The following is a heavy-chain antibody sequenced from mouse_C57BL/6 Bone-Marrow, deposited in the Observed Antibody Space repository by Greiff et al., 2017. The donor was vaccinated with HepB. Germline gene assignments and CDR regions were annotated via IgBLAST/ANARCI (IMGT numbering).Heavy chain of an antibody. Sequence: EVQLVESEGGLVQPGSSMKLSCTASGFTFSDYYMAWVRQVPEKGLEWVANINYDGSSTYYLDSLKSRFIISRDNAKNILYLQMSSLKSEDTATYYCARDERGAYYSNHGGFAYWGQGTLVTVSA. J-gene: IGHJ3*01. CDR3: ARDERGAYYSNHGGFAY. CDR2: INYDGSST. V-gene: IGHV5-16*01. CDR1: GFTFSDYY. D-gene: IGHD2-5*01.